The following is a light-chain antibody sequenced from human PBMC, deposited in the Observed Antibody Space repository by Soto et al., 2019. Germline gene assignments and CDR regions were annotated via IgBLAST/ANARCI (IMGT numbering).Light chain of an antibody. V-gene: IGKV1-5*03. CDR2: RAS. CDR3: QQYLTYPYT. Sequence: DIQMTQSPSTLSASVGDRVTITCRASQSISNWLAWYQQKPGKAPNLLIYRASSLESGVPSRFSGSASGTEFTLTISSLQPDDFATYYCQQYLTYPYTFGQGTKLEIK. CDR1: QSISNW. J-gene: IGKJ2*01.